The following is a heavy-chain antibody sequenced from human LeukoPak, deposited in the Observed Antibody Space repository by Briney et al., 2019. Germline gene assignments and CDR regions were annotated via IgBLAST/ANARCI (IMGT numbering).Heavy chain of an antibody. CDR2: ISSSTSTI. V-gene: IGHV3-48*04. D-gene: IGHD1-1*01. CDR1: GFTFSSYN. CDR3: AKLMFLWPPIYFDC. Sequence: GGSLRLSCAASGFTFSSYNMNWVRQAPGKGLQWVSYISSSTSTIYYADSVKGRFTISRDNARNSVYLQMNSLRAEDTAVYYCAKLMFLWPPIYFDCWGQGILVSVSS. J-gene: IGHJ4*02.